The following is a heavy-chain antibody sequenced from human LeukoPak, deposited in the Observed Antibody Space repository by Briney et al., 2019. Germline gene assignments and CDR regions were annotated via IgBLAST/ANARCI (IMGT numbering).Heavy chain of an antibody. CDR3: ARDGVFPYMDV. Sequence: GGSLRLSCAASGFTFSSYGMHWVRQAPGKGLQWVAFIRHDGSNKKYADSVKGRFTISRDNAKNSLYLQMNSLRAEDTAVYYCARDGVFPYMDVWGKGTTVTVSS. V-gene: IGHV3-30*02. CDR1: GFTFSSYG. J-gene: IGHJ6*03. CDR2: IRHDGSNK. D-gene: IGHD2-21*01.